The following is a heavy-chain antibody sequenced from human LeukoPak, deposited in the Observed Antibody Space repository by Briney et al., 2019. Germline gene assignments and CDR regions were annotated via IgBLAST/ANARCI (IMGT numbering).Heavy chain of an antibody. D-gene: IGHD3-3*01. CDR3: SRDRYHDDFWTTIYYYYYMDV. J-gene: IGHJ6*03. Sequence: GKSLRLSCAASGFTFSSYSMNWVRQAPGKGLKWFSYISSSSSTIYYADSVKCRFTISREYANNSLYLQMNRLRAEHPTLYYCSRDRYHDDFWTTIYYYYYMDVWGKGTTVTVSS. V-gene: IGHV3-48*04. CDR1: GFTFSSYS. CDR2: ISSSSSTI.